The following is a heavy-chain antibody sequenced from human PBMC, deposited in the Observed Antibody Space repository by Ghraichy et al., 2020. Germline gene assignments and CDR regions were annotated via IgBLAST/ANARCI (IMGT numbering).Heavy chain of an antibody. CDR2: IYNSGYT. Sequence: SETLSLTCAVSGGSIRSGGYSWNWIRQPPGKGLEWIGYIYNSGYTYYNPSLKGRVAISLDRSKNQFSLKLTSVTAVDTCVYYCARSTVPSQVNFEYWGQGILVTVSS. CDR3: ARSTVPSQVNFEY. V-gene: IGHV4-30-2*01. CDR1: GGSIRSGGYS. D-gene: IGHD4-17*01. J-gene: IGHJ4*02.